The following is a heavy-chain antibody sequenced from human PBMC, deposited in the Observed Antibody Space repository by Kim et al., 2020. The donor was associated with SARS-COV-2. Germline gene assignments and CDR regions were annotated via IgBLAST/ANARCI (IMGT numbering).Heavy chain of an antibody. J-gene: IGHJ5*02. CDR3: AKGGGMNFWGNWFDP. D-gene: IGHD3-3*01. V-gene: IGHV3-23*01. Sequence: DPGKGRFTSSRDNSKNTLYLQMNSLRAEDTAVYYCAKGGGMNFWGNWFDPWGQGTLVTVSS.